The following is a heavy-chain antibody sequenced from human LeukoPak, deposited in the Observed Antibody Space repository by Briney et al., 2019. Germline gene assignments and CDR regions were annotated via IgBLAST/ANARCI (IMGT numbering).Heavy chain of an antibody. V-gene: IGHV4-39*07. D-gene: IGHD2-15*01. Sequence: PSETLSLTCTVSGDSISSRTGDFWGWIRQSPGKRLEWIAEISYIGTTFYNPSLESRVSISLDTSKNQFSLKLNAVTAADMALYYCARRNRYCNGGSCAYHHDSWGQGTLVIVSS. CDR3: ARRNRYCNGGSCAYHHDS. J-gene: IGHJ4*02. CDR1: GDSISSRTGDF. CDR2: ISYIGTT.